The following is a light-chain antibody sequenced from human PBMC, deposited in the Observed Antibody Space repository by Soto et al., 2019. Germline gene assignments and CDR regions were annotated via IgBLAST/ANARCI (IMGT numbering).Light chain of an antibody. CDR1: QSVSSY. CDR2: DIF. Sequence: EIVLTQSPATLSLSPGERATLSCRASQSVSSYLAWYQQKPGQAPRLVIYDIFTRATGVPTRISGSGSGTDFTLTISSLQPEDFATYFCQQTNSFPLTFGGGTKVDIK. CDR3: QQTNSFPLT. V-gene: IGKV3-11*01. J-gene: IGKJ4*01.